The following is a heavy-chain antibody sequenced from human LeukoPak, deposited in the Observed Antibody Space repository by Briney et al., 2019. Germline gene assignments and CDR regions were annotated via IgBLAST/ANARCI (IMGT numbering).Heavy chain of an antibody. CDR1: GFTFSNAW. CDR3: TRRGYSYGRLFDY. Sequence: GGSLRLSCAASGFTFSNAWMNWVRQAPGKGLEWVGRIKSKTDGGTTDYAAPVKGRFTISRDDSKSTLYLQMNSLKTEDTAVYYCTRRGYSYGRLFDYWGQGTLVTVSS. J-gene: IGHJ4*02. D-gene: IGHD5-18*01. V-gene: IGHV3-15*07. CDR2: IKSKTDGGTT.